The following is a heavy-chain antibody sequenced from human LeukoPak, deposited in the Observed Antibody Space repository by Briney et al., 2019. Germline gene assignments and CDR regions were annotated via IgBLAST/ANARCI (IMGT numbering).Heavy chain of an antibody. D-gene: IGHD3-16*01. Sequence: SETLSLTCSVSGGSISRSAYYWGWSRQPPGRGLEWVRNIYYSGSTYYSPSLKSRVTMSVDRSKNQFSLTLSSVTAADTAVYYCARTPKDYLNFLYFDLWGRGSLVTVSS. V-gene: IGHV4-39*01. CDR1: GGSISRSAYY. CDR3: ARTPKDYLNFLYFDL. CDR2: IYYSGST. J-gene: IGHJ2*01.